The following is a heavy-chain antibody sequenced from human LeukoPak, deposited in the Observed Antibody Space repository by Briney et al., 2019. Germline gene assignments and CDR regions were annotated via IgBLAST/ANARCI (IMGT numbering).Heavy chain of an antibody. CDR3: ARESMTVTDY. J-gene: IGHJ4*02. V-gene: IGHV3-21*01. D-gene: IGHD4-17*01. Sequence: GGSLRLSCAASGFTFSSYSMNWVRRAPGKGLEWVSSISSSSSYIYYADSVKGRFTISRDDAKNSLYLQMNSLRAEDTAVYYCARESMTVTDYWGQGTLVTVSS. CDR1: GFTFSSYS. CDR2: ISSSSSYI.